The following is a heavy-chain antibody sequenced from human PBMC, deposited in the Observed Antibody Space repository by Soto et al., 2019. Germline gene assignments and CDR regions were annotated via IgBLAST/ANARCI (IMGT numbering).Heavy chain of an antibody. CDR3: AKSSGITKSSPSAY. CDR1: GFTFSSYA. Sequence: QTGGSLRLSWAASGFTFSSYAMSWVRQATGKGLEWVSAISGSGGSTYYADSVKGRFTLSRDNSKNTLYLQMNSLRAEDTAVYYCAKSSGITKSSPSAYWGQGTLVTVSS. CDR2: ISGSGGST. V-gene: IGHV3-23*01. D-gene: IGHD3-10*01. J-gene: IGHJ4*02.